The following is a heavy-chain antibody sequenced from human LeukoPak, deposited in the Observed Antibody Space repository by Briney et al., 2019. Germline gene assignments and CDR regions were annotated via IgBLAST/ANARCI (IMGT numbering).Heavy chain of an antibody. D-gene: IGHD3/OR15-3a*01. Sequence: GGSLRLSCAASGFTLSTYSMNWVRQAAGKGLEWVSSVSSSARYMYYADSVKGRFTISRDNAKNSLYLQMNSLRAEDTAVYYCARGGVGLVIIPGWEYDYYGLDVWGQGTTVTVSS. J-gene: IGHJ6*02. V-gene: IGHV3-21*01. CDR2: VSSSARYM. CDR1: GFTLSTYS. CDR3: ARGGVGLVIIPGWEYDYYGLDV.